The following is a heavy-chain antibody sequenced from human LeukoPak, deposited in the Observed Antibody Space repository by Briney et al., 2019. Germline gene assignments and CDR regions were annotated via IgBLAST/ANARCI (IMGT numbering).Heavy chain of an antibody. CDR1: GYSFASYW. CDR2: IYPADSDS. Sequence: GESLKISCKGSGYSFASYWIGWVRQMPGKGLEWVGIIYPADSDSRYSPSFQGQVTISADKSISTAYVQWSSLKASDTAMYYCARHNNGRPDYWGQGTLVTVSS. CDR3: ARHNNGRPDY. D-gene: IGHD1/OR15-1a*01. J-gene: IGHJ4*02. V-gene: IGHV5-51*01.